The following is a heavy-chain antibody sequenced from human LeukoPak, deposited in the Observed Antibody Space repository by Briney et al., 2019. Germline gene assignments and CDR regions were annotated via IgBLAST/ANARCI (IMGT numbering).Heavy chain of an antibody. Sequence: GGSLRLSCAASAFTFRSYAMSWVRQAGGKGLEWVSAISGSGGSTYYADSVKGRFTISRDNSKNTLYLQMSSLRAEDTAVYYCAIGERAYSYAPDLLDYWGQGTLVTVSS. CDR3: AIGERAYSYAPDLLDY. D-gene: IGHD5-18*01. CDR1: AFTFRSYA. J-gene: IGHJ4*02. V-gene: IGHV3-23*01. CDR2: ISGSGGST.